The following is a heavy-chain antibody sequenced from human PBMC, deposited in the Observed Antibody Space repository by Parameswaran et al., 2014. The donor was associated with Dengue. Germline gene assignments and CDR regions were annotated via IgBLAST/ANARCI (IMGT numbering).Heavy chain of an antibody. CDR2: IYYSGST. D-gene: IGHD6-13*01. J-gene: IGHJ4*02. Sequence: PGKGLEWIGYIYYSGSTNYNPSLKSRVTISVDTSKNQFSLKLSSVTAADTAVYYCARDTDAAGTIDYWGQGTLVTVSS. V-gene: IGHV4-59*13. CDR3: ARDTDAAGTIDY.